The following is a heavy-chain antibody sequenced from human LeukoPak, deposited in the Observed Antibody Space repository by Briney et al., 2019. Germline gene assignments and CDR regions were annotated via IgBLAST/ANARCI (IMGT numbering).Heavy chain of an antibody. CDR3: ARHLSGVTGYTYGRGIDY. CDR2: MNEYGSEI. J-gene: IGHJ4*02. CDR1: GFTFSGFS. V-gene: IGHV3-7*01. D-gene: IGHD5-18*01. Sequence: PGGSLRLSCAVSGFTFSGFSMSWVRQAPGKGLEWVAKMNEYGSEIFYVDSVKGRFTISRDNAKNSLYLQMISLRAEDTAVYYCARHLSGVTGYTYGRGIDYWGQGTLVTVSS.